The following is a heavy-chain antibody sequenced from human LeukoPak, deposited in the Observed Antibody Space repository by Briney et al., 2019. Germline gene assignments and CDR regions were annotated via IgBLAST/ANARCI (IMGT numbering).Heavy chain of an antibody. CDR1: GGSISSYY. Sequence: PSENLSLNGTVYGGSISSYYWSWLRQPPGKGLEWIGYLNYSGSTNYNPSLRSRVTMSVDTSKNQFSLKMSSVTAADTAVYCCARGVDDYDGYYFDYWGQGNLVTVSS. CDR2: LNYSGST. V-gene: IGHV4-59*01. D-gene: IGHD4-17*01. CDR3: ARGVDDYDGYYFDY. J-gene: IGHJ4*02.